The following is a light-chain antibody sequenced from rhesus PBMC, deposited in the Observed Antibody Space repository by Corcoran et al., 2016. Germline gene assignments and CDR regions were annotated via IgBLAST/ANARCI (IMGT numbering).Light chain of an antibody. CDR3: QQGYSYPLT. Sequence: DIQMTQSPSSLSASVGDRVTITCQASQSLSNYLNRYQQKPGKIPKLLIYRASSLQSGIPSRFSGSGSGTDFTLTISSLQPEDFATYYCQQGYSYPLTFDGGTKVELK. CDR1: QSLSNY. V-gene: IGKV1S9*01. J-gene: IGKJ4*01. CDR2: RAS.